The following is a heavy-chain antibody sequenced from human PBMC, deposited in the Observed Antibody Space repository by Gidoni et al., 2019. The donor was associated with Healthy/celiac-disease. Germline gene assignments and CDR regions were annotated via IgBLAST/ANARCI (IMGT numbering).Heavy chain of an antibody. D-gene: IGHD3-10*01. J-gene: IGHJ4*02. V-gene: IGHV3-33*01. CDR3: ARDFGWFGEYPIY. CDR1: GFPSSSYG. Sequence: QVQLVESGGGVVQPVTSLRLSCAASGFPSSSYGMHWVRQAPGKGLEWVAVIWYDGSNKYYADSVKGRFTISRDNSKNTLYLQMNSLRAEDTAVYYCARDFGWFGEYPIYWGQGTLVTVSS. CDR2: IWYDGSNK.